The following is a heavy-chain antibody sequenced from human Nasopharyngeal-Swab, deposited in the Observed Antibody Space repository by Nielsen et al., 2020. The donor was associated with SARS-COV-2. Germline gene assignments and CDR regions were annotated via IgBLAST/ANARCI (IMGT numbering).Heavy chain of an antibody. J-gene: IGHJ4*02. CDR2: IIPILGIA. CDR1: GGTFSSYA. V-gene: IGHV1-69*10. D-gene: IGHD5-24*01. CDR3: ARCRDGYNYSDY. Sequence: SVKVSCKASGGTFSSYAISWVRQAPGQGLEWMGGIIPILGIANYAQKFQGRVTITADKSTSTAYMELSSLRSEDTAVYYCARCRDGYNYSDYWGQGTLVTVSS.